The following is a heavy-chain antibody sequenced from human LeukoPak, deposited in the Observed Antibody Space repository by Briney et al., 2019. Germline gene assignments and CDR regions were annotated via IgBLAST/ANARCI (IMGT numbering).Heavy chain of an antibody. Sequence: ASVKVSCKASGYTFTSYGICWVRQAPGQGLEWMGWINTNTGNPTYAQGFTGRFVFSLDTSVSTAYLQISSLKAEDTAVYYCARASIAAYYYYYGMDVWGQGTTVTVSS. J-gene: IGHJ6*02. D-gene: IGHD6-6*01. CDR2: INTNTGNP. CDR1: GYTFTSYG. CDR3: ARASIAAYYYYYGMDV. V-gene: IGHV7-4-1*02.